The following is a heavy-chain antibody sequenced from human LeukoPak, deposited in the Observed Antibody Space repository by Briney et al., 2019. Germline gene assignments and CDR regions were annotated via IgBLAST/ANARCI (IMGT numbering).Heavy chain of an antibody. D-gene: IGHD2/OR15-2a*01. CDR2: INHSGST. CDR3: ARLYDRYDY. V-gene: IGHV4-34*01. J-gene: IGHJ4*02. Sequence: PSETLSLTCAVYGGSFSGYYWSWIRQPPGKGLEWIGEINHSGSTNYNLSLKSRVTISVDTSKNQFSLKLSSVTAADTAVYYCARLYDRYDYWGQGTLVTVSS. CDR1: GGSFSGYY.